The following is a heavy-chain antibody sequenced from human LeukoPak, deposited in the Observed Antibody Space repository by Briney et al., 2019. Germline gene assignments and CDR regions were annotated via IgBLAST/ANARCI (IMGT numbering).Heavy chain of an antibody. CDR1: GFTFSSHW. CDR2: ISTDGTTI. J-gene: IGHJ4*02. Sequence: PGGSLRLSCAASGFTFSSHWMHWARQAPGKGLVWVSRISTDGTTINYADSVKGRFTISRDNAKNTLYLQMNSLTAEDTAMYYCARGPRTSGSYYNGDYWGQGTLITVSS. V-gene: IGHV3-74*01. D-gene: IGHD3-10*01. CDR3: ARGPRTSGSYYNGDY.